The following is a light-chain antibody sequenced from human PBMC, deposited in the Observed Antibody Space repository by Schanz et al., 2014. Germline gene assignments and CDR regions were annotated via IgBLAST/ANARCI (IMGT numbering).Light chain of an antibody. CDR2: DVS. CDR3: SSYTRSSTQV. CDR1: SSDVGGYNY. V-gene: IGLV2-14*01. J-gene: IGLJ3*02. Sequence: QSALTQPASVSGSPGQSISISCTGTSSDVGGYNYVSWYQQYPGKAPKLIIYDVSHRPSGVSNRFSGSKSGNTASLTISGLQAEDEVDYYCSSYTRSSTQVFGGGTKLTVL.